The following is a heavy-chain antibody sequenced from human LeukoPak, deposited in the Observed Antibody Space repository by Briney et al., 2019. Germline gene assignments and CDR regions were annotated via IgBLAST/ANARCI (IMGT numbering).Heavy chain of an antibody. J-gene: IGHJ4*02. CDR1: GFTFSSYA. Sequence: SGGSLRLSCSASGFTFSSYAMHWVRQAPGKGLEYVSAINSNGGSTYYADSVKGRFTISRDNSRNTLYPQVSSLRAEDTAVYYCVKEGSRSNWNYVRGSFEYWGQGTLVTVSS. CDR3: VKEGSRSNWNYVRGSFEY. CDR2: INSNGGST. D-gene: IGHD1-7*01. V-gene: IGHV3-64D*06.